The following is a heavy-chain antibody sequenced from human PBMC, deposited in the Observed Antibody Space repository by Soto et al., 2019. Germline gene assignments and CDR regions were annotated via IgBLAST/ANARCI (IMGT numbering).Heavy chain of an antibody. Sequence: SVKVSCKASGGTFSSYAISWVRQAPGQGLEWMGGVIPIFGTANYAQKFQGRVTITADESTSTAYMELSSLRSEDTAVYYCARAVNYGGNPPWDYWGQGTLVTVSS. CDR3: ARAVNYGGNPPWDY. V-gene: IGHV1-69*13. CDR1: GGTFSSYA. CDR2: VIPIFGTA. D-gene: IGHD4-17*01. J-gene: IGHJ4*02.